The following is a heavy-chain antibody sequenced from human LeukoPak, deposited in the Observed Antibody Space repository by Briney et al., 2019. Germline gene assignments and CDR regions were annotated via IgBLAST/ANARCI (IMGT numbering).Heavy chain of an antibody. CDR1: GFTVSSNY. V-gene: IGHV3-53*01. CDR2: IYSGGST. J-gene: IGHJ6*01. Sequence: PGGSLRLSCAASGFTVSSNYMSWVRQAPGKGLEWVSVIYSGGSTYYADSVKGRFTISRDSSKTTLHLQMNNLRVEDSAVYYCARAPYGMDVWGQGTTVIVS. CDR3: ARAPYGMDV.